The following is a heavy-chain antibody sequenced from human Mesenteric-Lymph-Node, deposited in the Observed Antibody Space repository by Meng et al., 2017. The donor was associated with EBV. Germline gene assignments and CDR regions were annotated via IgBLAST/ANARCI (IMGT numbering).Heavy chain of an antibody. V-gene: IGHV4-39*01. CDR3: AGRRVASSWADY. CDR1: RDSIRSRSYY. CDR2: VYYGGSA. J-gene: IGHJ4*02. Sequence: QLRPAQLAPDLGNHVAPLSPSFTVFRDSIRSRSYYGVWIPPPPGKGLEWIGNVYYGGSAYYNPSLKSRVTISADTSNNQFSLTLSSVTAADTAVYYCAGRRVASSWADYWGQGTLVTVSS. D-gene: IGHD6-13*01.